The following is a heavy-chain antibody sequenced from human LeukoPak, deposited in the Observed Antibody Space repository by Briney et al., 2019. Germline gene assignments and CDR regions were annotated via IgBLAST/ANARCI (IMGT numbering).Heavy chain of an antibody. CDR1: GFTLSSYA. V-gene: IGHV3-53*01. Sequence: GGSLRLSCAASGFTLSSYAMHWVRQAPGKGLEWVSVIYSGGSTYYADSVKGRFTISRDNSKNTLYLQMNSLRAEDTAVYYCARKRTTMNWFDPWGQGTLVTVSS. CDR3: ARKRTTMNWFDP. CDR2: IYSGGST. D-gene: IGHD1-14*01. J-gene: IGHJ5*02.